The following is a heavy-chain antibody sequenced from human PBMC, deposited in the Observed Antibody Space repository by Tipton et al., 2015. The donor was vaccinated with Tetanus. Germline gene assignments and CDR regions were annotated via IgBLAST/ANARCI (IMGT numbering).Heavy chain of an antibody. CDR3: ARETGHEYSSSSAFDY. CDR2: IYTSGST. CDR1: GGSISSYY. D-gene: IGHD6-6*01. Sequence: TLSLTCTVSGGSISSYYWSWIRQPAGKGLEWIGRIYTSGSTNYNPSLKSRVTMSVDTSKNQFSLKLSSVTAADTAVYYCARETGHEYSSSSAFDYWGQGTLVTVSS. V-gene: IGHV4-4*07. J-gene: IGHJ4*02.